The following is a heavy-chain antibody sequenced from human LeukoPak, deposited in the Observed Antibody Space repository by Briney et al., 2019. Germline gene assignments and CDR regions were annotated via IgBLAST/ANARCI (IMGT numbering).Heavy chain of an antibody. V-gene: IGHV4-28*03. J-gene: IGHJ6*03. Sequence: SDTLSLTCGVSGYSISNSNWWGWIRQPPGKGLEWIGYIDYGGSTNYNPSLKSRVTISVDTSKNQFSLKLSSVTAADTAVYYCARGRRGVRGALLYYYYYYMDVWGKGTTVTISS. CDR1: GYSISNSNW. D-gene: IGHD3-10*01. CDR3: ARGRRGVRGALLYYYYYYMDV. CDR2: IDYGGST.